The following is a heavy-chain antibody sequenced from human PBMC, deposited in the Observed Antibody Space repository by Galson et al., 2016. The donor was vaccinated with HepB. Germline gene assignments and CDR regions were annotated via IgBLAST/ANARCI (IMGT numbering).Heavy chain of an antibody. Sequence: SLRLSCAASGFMFSSYWMSWVRQAPGKGLEWVANLNKDGSEKYYMDSVKGRFTISRDNAKNALYLQMNSLRAEDTAVYYCASTIVAVPGANDYFDYWGQGTLVTVSS. D-gene: IGHD2-2*01. V-gene: IGHV3-7*01. CDR2: LNKDGSEK. J-gene: IGHJ4*02. CDR3: ASTIVAVPGANDYFDY. CDR1: GFMFSSYW.